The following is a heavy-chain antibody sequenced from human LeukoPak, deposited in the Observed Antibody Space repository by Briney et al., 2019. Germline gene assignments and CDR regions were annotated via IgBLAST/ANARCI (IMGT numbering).Heavy chain of an antibody. Sequence: EASVKVSCKASGYSFTSYGISWVRQAPGQGLEWMGWISAYNGNTNYAQKLQGRVTMTTGTSTSTAYMELRSLRSDDTAVYYCARDVADWTWDYYYYYGMDVWGQGTTVTVSS. V-gene: IGHV1-18*01. D-gene: IGHD1-1*01. CDR3: ARDVADWTWDYYYYYGMDV. CDR2: ISAYNGNT. J-gene: IGHJ6*02. CDR1: GYSFTSYG.